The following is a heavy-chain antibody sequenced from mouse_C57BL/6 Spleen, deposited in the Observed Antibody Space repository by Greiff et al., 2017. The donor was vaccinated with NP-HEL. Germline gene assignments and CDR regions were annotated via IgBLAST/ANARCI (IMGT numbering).Heavy chain of an antibody. CDR3: AREAVTITTVVAPNWYFDV. D-gene: IGHD1-1*01. CDR1: GYTFTDYN. J-gene: IGHJ1*03. Sequence: EVQLQQSGPELVKPGASVKMSCKASGYTFTDYNMHWVKQSHGKSLEWIGYINPNNGGTSYNQKFKGKATLTVNKSSSTAYMELRSLTSEDSAVYYCAREAVTITTVVAPNWYFDVWGTGTTVTVSS. CDR2: INPNNGGT. V-gene: IGHV1-22*01.